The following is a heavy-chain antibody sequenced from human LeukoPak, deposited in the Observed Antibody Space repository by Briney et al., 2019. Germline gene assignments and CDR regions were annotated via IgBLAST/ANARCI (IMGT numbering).Heavy chain of an antibody. Sequence: SETLSLTCTASGGSISSYYWSWIRQPPGKGLEWIGYIYYSGSTNYNPSLKSRVTISVDTSKNQFSLKLSSVTAADTAVYYCARTHTKYSSSSFFDYWGQGTLVTVSS. V-gene: IGHV4-59*01. CDR3: ARTHTKYSSSSFFDY. J-gene: IGHJ4*02. CDR2: IYYSGST. D-gene: IGHD6-6*01. CDR1: GGSISSYY.